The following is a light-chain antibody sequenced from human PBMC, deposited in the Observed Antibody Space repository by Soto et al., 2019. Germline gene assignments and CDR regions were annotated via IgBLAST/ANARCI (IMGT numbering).Light chain of an antibody. J-gene: IGKJ1*01. CDR1: QSVPHSY. Sequence: EIVLTHSPGTLSLSPLEIATLSFRASQSVPHSYLSWYRQQPGQAPRLLIYGASIRATGIPARFSGSGSGTDFTLTITRLEPEDFAVYYCKRYGASTTFGQGTKVDIK. CDR2: GAS. CDR3: KRYGASTT. V-gene: IGKV3-20*01.